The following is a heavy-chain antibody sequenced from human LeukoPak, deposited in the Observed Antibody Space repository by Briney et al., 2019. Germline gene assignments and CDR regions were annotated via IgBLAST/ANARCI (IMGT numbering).Heavy chain of an antibody. D-gene: IGHD4-23*01. V-gene: IGHV4-34*01. Sequence: SETLCLTCAVSGGSFSGYYWSWIRQPPGKGLEWIGEINHSGSTNYNPSLKSRVTISVDTYKNQFSLKLSYGPGADTAVYYWGRGPGVGTSRPNDYWGQGTLVTVSS. CDR3: GRGPGVGTSRPNDY. J-gene: IGHJ4*02. CDR1: GGSFSGYY. CDR2: INHSGST.